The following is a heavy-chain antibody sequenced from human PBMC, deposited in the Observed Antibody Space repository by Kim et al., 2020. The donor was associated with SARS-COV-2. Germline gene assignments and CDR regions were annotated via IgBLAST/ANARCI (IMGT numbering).Heavy chain of an antibody. CDR2: IKSDGSDT. J-gene: IGHJ5*02. V-gene: IGHV3-74*01. CDR1: GFTFSSYW. CDR3: ARGSFQQGFDP. Sequence: GGSLRLSSEASGFTFSSYWMNWVRQGPGKGLVWVSRIKSDGSDTHYADSVKGRFTISRDNAKNTLHLQLNSLGVEDTAIYYCARGSFQQGFDPWGQGTLVTVSS. D-gene: IGHD6-13*01.